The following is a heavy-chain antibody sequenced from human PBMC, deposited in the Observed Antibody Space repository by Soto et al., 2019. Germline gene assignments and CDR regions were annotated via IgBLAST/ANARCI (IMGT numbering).Heavy chain of an antibody. D-gene: IGHD3-3*01. Sequence: GGSLRLSCTASGFPFGDYAMSWFRQAPGKELEWVGFIRSKAYGGTTEYAASVKGRFTISRDDSKSIAYLQMNSLKTEDTAVYYCTRDPIPYYDFWSGYFYGMDVWGQGTTVTSP. CDR3: TRDPIPYYDFWSGYFYGMDV. CDR1: GFPFGDYA. J-gene: IGHJ6*02. CDR2: IRSKAYGGTT. V-gene: IGHV3-49*03.